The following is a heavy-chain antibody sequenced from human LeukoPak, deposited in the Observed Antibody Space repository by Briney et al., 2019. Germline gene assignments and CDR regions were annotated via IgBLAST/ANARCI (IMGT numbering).Heavy chain of an antibody. CDR3: ARARGYCSSTSCLGHPNWFDP. CDR1: GYTFTSYY. J-gene: IGHJ5*02. CDR2: INPSGGST. Sequence: ASVKVSCKASGYTFTSYYMPWVRQAPGQGLEWMGIINPSGGSTSYAQKFQGRVTMTRDTSTSTAYMELSRLRSDDTAVYYCARARGYCSSTSCLGHPNWFDPWGQGTLVTVSS. D-gene: IGHD2-2*01. V-gene: IGHV1-46*01.